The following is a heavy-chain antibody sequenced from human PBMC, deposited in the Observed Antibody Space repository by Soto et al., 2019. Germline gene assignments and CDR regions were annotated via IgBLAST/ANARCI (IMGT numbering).Heavy chain of an antibody. J-gene: IGHJ4*02. D-gene: IGHD3-10*01. CDR2: IYYSGST. V-gene: IGHV4-59*01. CDR3: ARLWFGELFGSYYFDY. CDR1: GGSISSYY. Sequence: QVQLQESGPGLVKPSETLSLTCTVSGGSISSYYWSWIRQPPGKGLEWIGYIYYSGSTNYNPSLKCRVTISVDTSKNQFALTLSSVTAADTAVYYCARLWFGELFGSYYFDYWGQGTLPTLSS.